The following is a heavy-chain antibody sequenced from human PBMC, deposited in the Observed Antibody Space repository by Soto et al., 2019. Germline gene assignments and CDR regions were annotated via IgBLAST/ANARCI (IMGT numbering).Heavy chain of an antibody. V-gene: IGHV3-23*01. J-gene: IGHJ6*02. CDR2: ISGSGGST. CDR3: AKASTIFGVVIEDYSYYYGMDV. Sequence: EEQLLESGGGLVQPGGSLRLSCAASGFTFSSYGMSWVRQAPGKGLEWVSVISGSGGSTYYADSVKGRFTISRDNSKNTLYLQMNSLRAEDTAVYYCAKASTIFGVVIEDYSYYYGMDVWGQGTTVTVSS. D-gene: IGHD3-3*01. CDR1: GFTFSSYG.